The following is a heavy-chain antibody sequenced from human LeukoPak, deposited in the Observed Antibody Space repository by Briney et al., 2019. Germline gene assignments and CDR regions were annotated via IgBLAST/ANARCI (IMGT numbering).Heavy chain of an antibody. CDR3: ARGEMFDY. CDR1: GFTFSSYD. Sequence: GGSLRLSCAASGFTFSSYDMNWVRQAPGKGLEWVSTISGSGGSTYFADSVKGRFTISRDNSKNTLYLQMNSLRAEDTAVYYCARGEMFDYWGQGTLVTVSS. V-gene: IGHV3-23*01. J-gene: IGHJ4*02. CDR2: ISGSGGST.